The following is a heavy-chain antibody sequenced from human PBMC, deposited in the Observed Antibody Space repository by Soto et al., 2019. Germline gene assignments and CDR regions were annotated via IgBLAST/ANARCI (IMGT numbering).Heavy chain of an antibody. V-gene: IGHV4-31*03. CDR3: ARVLVGAPTHFDY. Sequence: PSETLSLTCTVSGGSISSGGYYWSWIRQHPGKGLEWIGYIYYSGSTYYNTSLKSRVTISVDTSKKQFTMKQSTVTAADSVVYYCARVLVGAPTHFDYWGQGTLVTVSS. J-gene: IGHJ4*02. CDR2: IYYSGST. CDR1: GGSISSGGYY. D-gene: IGHD1-26*01.